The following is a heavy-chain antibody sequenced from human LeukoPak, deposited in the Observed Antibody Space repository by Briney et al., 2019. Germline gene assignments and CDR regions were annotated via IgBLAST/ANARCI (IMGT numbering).Heavy chain of an antibody. V-gene: IGHV4-39*01. CDR3: ARRYSSSSVRAFDI. Sequence: SETLSLTCTVSGGSINSANYYWGWLRQPPGKGLEWIGSIYYSETTYDNPSLKSRVTISIETSKNEFSLKLSSVTASDTAVYYCARRYSSSSVRAFDIWGQGTMVTVSS. D-gene: IGHD6-6*01. CDR2: IYYSETT. CDR1: GGSINSANYY. J-gene: IGHJ3*02.